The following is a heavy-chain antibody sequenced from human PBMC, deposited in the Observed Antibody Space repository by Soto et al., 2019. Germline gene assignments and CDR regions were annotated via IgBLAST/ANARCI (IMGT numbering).Heavy chain of an antibody. Sequence: QVQLVQSGAEVKMPGASVKLSCKTYGYAFTNYGVTWVRQASGQGLEWIGWVSGYNRNTNYAQKFEDRDIMTTDTSTNTAHMELRSLRSYDEGIYYCARERQWEPVIYWGRGTLLTVSP. J-gene: IGHJ1*01. CDR1: GYAFTNYG. D-gene: IGHD1-26*01. CDR3: ARERQWEPVIY. V-gene: IGHV1-18*01. CDR2: VSGYNRNT.